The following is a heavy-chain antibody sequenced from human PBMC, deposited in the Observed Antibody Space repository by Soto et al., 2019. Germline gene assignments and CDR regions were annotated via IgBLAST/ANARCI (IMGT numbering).Heavy chain of an antibody. CDR3: ARGFEAEFWSGHLDY. CDR2: INPSGGST. V-gene: IGHV1-46*01. J-gene: IGHJ4*02. CDR1: GYTFTSYY. Sequence: QVQLVQSGAEVKKPGASVKVSCKASGYTFTSYYMHWVRQAPGQGLEWMGIINPSGGSTSYAQKFQGRVTMTRDTSTSTVYMEPSSLRTEDTALYYCARGFEAEFWSGHLDYWGQGTLVTVSS. D-gene: IGHD3-3*01.